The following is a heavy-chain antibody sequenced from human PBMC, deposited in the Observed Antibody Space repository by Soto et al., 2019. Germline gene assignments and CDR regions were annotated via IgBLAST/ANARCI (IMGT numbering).Heavy chain of an antibody. V-gene: IGHV1-2*02. CDR2: INPNSGDT. CDR1: GYTFTVYY. CDR3: ARDRGAGYYGMDV. Sequence: ASVKVSCKASGYTFTVYYMHWVRQAPGQRLEWMGWINPNSGDTKYAQKFQGRVAMTRDTSISSAYMELSRLRSDDTAVYFCARDRGAGYYGMDVWGQGTTFTVSS. D-gene: IGHD3-16*01. J-gene: IGHJ6*02.